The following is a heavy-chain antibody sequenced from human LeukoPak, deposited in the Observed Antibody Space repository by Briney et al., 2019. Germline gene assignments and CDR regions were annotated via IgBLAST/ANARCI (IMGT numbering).Heavy chain of an antibody. CDR3: AKSGGYGLIDY. CDR1: VGSISSYY. V-gene: IGHV4-59*08. D-gene: IGHD1-26*01. J-gene: IGHJ4*02. Sequence: SSETLSLTCTVSVGSISSYYWSWIRQPPGKGLEWIGYIYYSGSTNYKPSLKSRVTISIETSKNQISLRLNSVTAADTAIYYCAKSGGYGLIDYWGQGTLVTVSS. CDR2: IYYSGST.